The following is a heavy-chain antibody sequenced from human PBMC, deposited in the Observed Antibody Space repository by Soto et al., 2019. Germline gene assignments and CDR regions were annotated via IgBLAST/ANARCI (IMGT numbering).Heavy chain of an antibody. J-gene: IGHJ6*02. D-gene: IGHD3-9*01. CDR2: ISGSGGST. V-gene: IGHV3-23*01. CDR3: AKDLYFDWLYCTDV. Sequence: GGSLRLSCAASGFTFSSYAMSWVRQAPGKGLEWVSAISGSGGSTYYADSVKGRFTISRDNSKNTLYLQMNSLSAEDTAVYYCAKDLYFDWLYCTDVWGQGTTVTVSS. CDR1: GFTFSSYA.